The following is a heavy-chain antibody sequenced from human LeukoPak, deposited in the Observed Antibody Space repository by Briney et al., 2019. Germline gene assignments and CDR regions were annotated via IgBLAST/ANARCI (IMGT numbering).Heavy chain of an antibody. D-gene: IGHD3/OR15-3a*01. CDR1: GFTFSTYG. CDR2: IWFDGSYK. CDR3: ARDRTSYFDY. V-gene: IGHV3-33*08. J-gene: IGHJ4*02. Sequence: GGSLRLSCAASGFTFSTYGMHWVRQAPGRGLEWVAVIWFDGSYKYYADSVQGRFTISRDSSKNTLFLQMNSLRAEDTAVYFCARDRTSYFDYWGQGTLVTVSS.